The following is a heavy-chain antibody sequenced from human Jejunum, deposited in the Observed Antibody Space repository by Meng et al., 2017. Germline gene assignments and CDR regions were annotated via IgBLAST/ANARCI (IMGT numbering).Heavy chain of an antibody. CDR2: IDYTEYT. D-gene: IGHD5-18*01. J-gene: IGHJ2*01. Sequence: QLQVQESGPGLVKPSETLSPTCTVSGGSISSSSFYWFWIRQPPGMGLEWIGSIDYTEYTHFNASLKSRVTMSIDTSRKQISLMLSSVTAADTAVYYCARGPYTHGHFWYFDLWGRGTLVTVSS. V-gene: IGHV4-39*01. CDR1: GGSISSSSFY. CDR3: ARGPYTHGHFWYFDL.